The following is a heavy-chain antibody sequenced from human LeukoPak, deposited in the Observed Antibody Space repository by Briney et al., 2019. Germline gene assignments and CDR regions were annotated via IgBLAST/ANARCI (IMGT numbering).Heavy chain of an antibody. Sequence: SQTLSLTCTVSGGSISSGDYYRSWIRQPPGKGLEWIGYIYYSGSTYYNPSLKSRVTISVDTSKNQFSLKLSSVTAADTAVYYCAKDSSYYDSRGPNPFDIWGQGTMVTVS. CDR3: AKDSSYYDSRGPNPFDI. D-gene: IGHD3-22*01. CDR1: GGSISSGDYY. J-gene: IGHJ3*02. CDR2: IYYSGST. V-gene: IGHV4-30-4*01.